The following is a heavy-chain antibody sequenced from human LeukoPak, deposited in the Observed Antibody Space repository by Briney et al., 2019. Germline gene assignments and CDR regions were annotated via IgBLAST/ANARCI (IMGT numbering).Heavy chain of an antibody. CDR2: IYYSGST. J-gene: IGHJ4*02. V-gene: IGHV4-39*01. CDR1: GGSISSSSYY. CDR3: ARGPLPTAARPRSYYFDY. Sequence: SETLSLTCTVSGGSISSSSYYWGWIRQPPGKGLEWTGSIYYSGSTYYNPSLKSRVTISVDTSKNQFSLKLSSVTAADTAVYYCARGPLPTAARPRSYYFDYWGQGTLVTVSS. D-gene: IGHD6-6*01.